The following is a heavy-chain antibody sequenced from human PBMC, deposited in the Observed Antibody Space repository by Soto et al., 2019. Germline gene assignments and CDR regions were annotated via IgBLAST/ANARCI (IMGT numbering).Heavy chain of an antibody. CDR3: ATREAASGVVPAAYAFDI. CDR2: FDPEDGET. D-gene: IGHD2-2*01. Sequence: ASVKVSCKVSGYTLTELSMHWVRQAPGKGLEWMGGFDPEDGETIYAQKFQGRVTMTEDTSTDTAYMELSSLRSEDTAVYYCATREAASGVVPAAYAFDIWGQGTMVTVSS. J-gene: IGHJ3*02. CDR1: GYTLTELS. V-gene: IGHV1-24*01.